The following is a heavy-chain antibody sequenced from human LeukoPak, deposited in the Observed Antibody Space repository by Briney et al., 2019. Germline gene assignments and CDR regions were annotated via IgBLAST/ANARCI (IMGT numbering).Heavy chain of an antibody. CDR3: AKGHSSSWYYFDY. V-gene: IGHV3-9*03. J-gene: IGHJ4*02. CDR2: ISWNSGSI. Sequence: GRSLRLSCAASGFTFDDYAMHWVRQAPGKGLEWVSGISWNSGSIGYADSVKGRFTISRDNAKNSLYLQMNSLRAEDMALYYCAKGHSSSWYYFDYWGQGTLVTVSS. D-gene: IGHD6-13*01. CDR1: GFTFDDYA.